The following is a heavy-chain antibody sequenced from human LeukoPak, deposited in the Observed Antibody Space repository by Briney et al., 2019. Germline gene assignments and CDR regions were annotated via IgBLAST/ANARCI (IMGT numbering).Heavy chain of an antibody. D-gene: IGHD1-26*01. CDR1: GFTFSNAW. Sequence: GGSLRLSCAASGFTFSNAWMSWVRQAPGKGLEWVGRIKSKTDGGTTDYAAPVKGRFTISRDDSKNTLYLQMNSLKTEDTAVYYCTTDLVGATSLDYWGQGTLVTVSS. CDR2: IKSKTDGGTT. J-gene: IGHJ4*02. CDR3: TTDLVGATSLDY. V-gene: IGHV3-15*01.